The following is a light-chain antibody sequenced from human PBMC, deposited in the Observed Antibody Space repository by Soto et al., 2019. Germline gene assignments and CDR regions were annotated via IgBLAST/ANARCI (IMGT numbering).Light chain of an antibody. J-gene: IGLJ1*01. CDR3: AAWDDGLNGFWV. Sequence: QSVLTQPPSASGTPGQRVAISCSGSSSNIGSNTVNWYQQLPGTAPKVLIYSNNQRPSGVPDRFSGSKSGTSASLAISGLQSEDEADYYCAAWDDGLNGFWVFGTGTQLTVL. V-gene: IGLV1-44*01. CDR1: SSNIGSNT. CDR2: SNN.